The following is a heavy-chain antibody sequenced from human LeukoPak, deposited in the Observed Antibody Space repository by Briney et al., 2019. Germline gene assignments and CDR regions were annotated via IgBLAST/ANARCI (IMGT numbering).Heavy chain of an antibody. D-gene: IGHD6-19*01. CDR1: GFTFSIFW. V-gene: IGHV3-7*04. J-gene: IGHJ4*02. CDR3: ARASASGWFPPPDY. Sequence: GGSLRLSCAASGFTFSIFWMTWVRQAPGKGLEWVANIKQDGSEKYYVDSVKGRFTISRDNAGNSLYLQMNSLRAEDTALYYCARASASGWFPPPDYWGQGTLVTVSS. CDR2: IKQDGSEK.